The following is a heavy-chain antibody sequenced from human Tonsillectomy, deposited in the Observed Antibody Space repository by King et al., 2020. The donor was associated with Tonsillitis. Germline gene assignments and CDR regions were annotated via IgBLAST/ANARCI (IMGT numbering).Heavy chain of an antibody. D-gene: IGHD2-2*01. CDR2: IYHSGST. Sequence: LQLQESGPGLVKPSETLSLTCTVSGYSISSGYYWGWIRQPPGKGLEWIGTIYHSGSTFYNPSLTSRITISVYTSKNQFSLKLSSVTAADTAVYYCARVLKSSSEIDYWGQGTLVTVSS. V-gene: IGHV4-38-2*02. J-gene: IGHJ4*02. CDR3: ARVLKSSSEIDY. CDR1: GYSISSGYY.